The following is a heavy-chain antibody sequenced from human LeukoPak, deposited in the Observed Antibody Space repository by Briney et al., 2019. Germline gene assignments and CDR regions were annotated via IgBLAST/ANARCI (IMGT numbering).Heavy chain of an antibody. CDR1: GYTFTSYG. Sequence: ASVKVSCKASGYTFTSYGISWVRQAPGQGLEWMGWISAYNGNTNYAQKLQGRVTMTTDTSTSTAYMELRSLRSDDTAVYYCAREGHYYDSSGYSVRDAFDIWGQGTMVPVSS. D-gene: IGHD3-22*01. CDR2: ISAYNGNT. J-gene: IGHJ3*02. CDR3: AREGHYYDSSGYSVRDAFDI. V-gene: IGHV1-18*01.